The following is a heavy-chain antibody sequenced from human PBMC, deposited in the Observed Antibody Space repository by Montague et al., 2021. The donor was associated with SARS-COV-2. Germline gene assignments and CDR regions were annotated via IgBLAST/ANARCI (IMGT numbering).Heavy chain of an antibody. CDR3: ATDGSSWYYFDY. CDR1: GFTFSSYG. V-gene: IGHV3-30*03. CDR2: ISYDGSNK. D-gene: IGHD6-13*01. Sequence: SLRLSCAASGFTFSSYGMHWVRQAPGKGLEWVAVISYDGSNKYYADSVKGRFTISRDNSKNTLYLQMNSLRAEDTAVYYCATDGSSWYYFDYWGQGTLVTVSS. J-gene: IGHJ4*02.